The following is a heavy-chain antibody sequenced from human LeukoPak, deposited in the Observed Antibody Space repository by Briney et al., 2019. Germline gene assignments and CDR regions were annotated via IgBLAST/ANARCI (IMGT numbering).Heavy chain of an antibody. Sequence: PSETLSLTCTASGGSISTYSWSWIRQPPGKGLEWIGSVYYSGSTHYNPSLKSRVTISVDTSRNQFSLRLSSVTAADTAVYYCARNSTVTSPSTGYFDYWGQGTLATVSS. V-gene: IGHV4-59*12. CDR3: ARNSTVTSPSTGYFDY. J-gene: IGHJ4*02. D-gene: IGHD4-17*01. CDR1: GGSISTYS. CDR2: VYYSGST.